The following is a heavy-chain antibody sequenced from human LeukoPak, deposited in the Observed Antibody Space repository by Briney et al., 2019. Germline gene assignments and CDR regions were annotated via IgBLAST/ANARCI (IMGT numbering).Heavy chain of an antibody. CDR3: AAGQYQLLNMDV. CDR1: GASISTYY. Sequence: PSETLSLTCTVSGASISTYYCNWIRQPPGKGLEWIGYFLYSGSTNSNPSLKSRVAISVDTSKNKCSLKLSSVTAADTAVYYCAAGQYQLLNMDVWGPGTTVTVSS. D-gene: IGHD6-6*01. CDR2: FLYSGST. J-gene: IGHJ6*02. V-gene: IGHV4-59*08.